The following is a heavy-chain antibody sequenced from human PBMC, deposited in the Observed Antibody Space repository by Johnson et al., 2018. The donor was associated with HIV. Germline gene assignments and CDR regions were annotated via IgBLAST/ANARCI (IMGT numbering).Heavy chain of an antibody. CDR3: AKDPNSSSWLRDAFDV. V-gene: IGHV3-33*06. CDR1: GFTFSSYG. Sequence: VQLVESGGGVVQPGMSLRLSCAASGFTFSSYGMHWVRQAPGKGLEWVAVIWYDGSNKYYADSVKGRFTISRDTSKSTVYLQLSSLRVEDTAVYYCAKDPNSSSWLRDAFDVWGHGTMVTVSS. D-gene: IGHD6-13*01. CDR2: IWYDGSNK. J-gene: IGHJ3*01.